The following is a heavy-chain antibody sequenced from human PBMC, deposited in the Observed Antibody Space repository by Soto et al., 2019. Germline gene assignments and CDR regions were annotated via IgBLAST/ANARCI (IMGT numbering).Heavy chain of an antibody. CDR1: GFTFSNYA. CDR2: ISGGGSST. Sequence: EVQLLESGGGLVQPGGSLRLSCAASGFTFSNYAMSWVRQAPGKGLEWVSAISGGGSSTYYADSVKGRFTISRDNYKKTILLQMNSLRAEDTAVYYCAEVPAYDDVWGTYYYFDVWGLGALVTVSS. CDR3: AEVPAYDDVWGTYYYFDV. J-gene: IGHJ4*02. D-gene: IGHD3-16*01. V-gene: IGHV3-23*01.